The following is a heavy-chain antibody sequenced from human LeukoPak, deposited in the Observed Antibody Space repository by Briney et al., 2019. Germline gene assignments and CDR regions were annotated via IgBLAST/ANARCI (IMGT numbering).Heavy chain of an antibody. CDR3: ARGAYGSGTYYFDY. Sequence: SETLSLTCTVSGGSISSYYWSWIRQPAGKGLEWIGRIYTSGSTNYNPTLKSRVTISVDTSKNQFSLKLSSVTAADTAVYYCARGAYGSGTYYFDYWGQGTLVSVSS. V-gene: IGHV4-4*07. CDR1: GGSISSYY. CDR2: IYTSGST. J-gene: IGHJ4*02. D-gene: IGHD3-10*01.